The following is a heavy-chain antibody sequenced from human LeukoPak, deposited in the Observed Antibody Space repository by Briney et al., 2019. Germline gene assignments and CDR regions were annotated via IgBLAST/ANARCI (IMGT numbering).Heavy chain of an antibody. CDR3: AGGDYYGSVSYLVYYYYHYVMYV. CDR1: GFTFSSYA. CDR2: ISSNGDST. V-gene: IGHV3-64*04. Sequence: GGSLRLSCSASGFTFSSYAMRWVRQAPGKGLEYVSAISSNGDSTYYADSVKGRFTISRDNSKNTLYLQMNSLRAEDTAVYYCAGGDYYGSVSYLVYYYYHYVMYVWGQGTTVTVSS. J-gene: IGHJ6*02. D-gene: IGHD3-10*01.